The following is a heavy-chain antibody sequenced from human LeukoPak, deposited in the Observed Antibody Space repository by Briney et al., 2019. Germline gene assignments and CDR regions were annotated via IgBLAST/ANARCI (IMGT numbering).Heavy chain of an antibody. CDR2: IIPIFGTA. J-gene: IGHJ6*03. Sequence: SVKVSCKASGGTFSSYAISWVRQAPGQGLEWMGGIIPIFGTANYAQKFQGRVTITTDESTSTAYMELSSLRSGDTAVYYCAGTIGEYSSSSVGGYYYMDVWGKGTTVTVSS. CDR1: GGTFSSYA. CDR3: AGTIGEYSSSSVGGYYYMDV. V-gene: IGHV1-69*05. D-gene: IGHD6-6*01.